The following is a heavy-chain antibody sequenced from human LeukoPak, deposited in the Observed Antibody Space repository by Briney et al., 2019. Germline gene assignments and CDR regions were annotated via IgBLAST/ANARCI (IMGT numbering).Heavy chain of an antibody. D-gene: IGHD2-15*01. CDR2: IHYNGIT. CDR1: GSMYNYY. J-gene: IGHJ4*02. CDR3: ARTYCSGGSCYFDY. V-gene: IGHV4-59*08. Sequence: PSETLSLTCTVSGSMYNYYWSWIRQPPGKGLEWIGYIHYNGITNYNPSLKSRVTMSLDTSKNQFSLKLSSVTAADTAVYYCARTYCSGGSCYFDYWGQGTLVTVSS.